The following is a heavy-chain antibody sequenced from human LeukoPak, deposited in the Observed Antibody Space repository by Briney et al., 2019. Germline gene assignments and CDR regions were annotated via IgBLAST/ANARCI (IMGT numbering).Heavy chain of an antibody. CDR3: AGRNAYNSAY. CDR2: ITSSGSTI. D-gene: IGHD5-24*01. J-gene: IGHJ4*02. V-gene: IGHV3-11*01. Sequence: PGGSLRLSCAASGFTFSDYYMSRIRQAPGKGLEWVSYITSSGSTIYYADSVKGRFTISRDNAKNSLYLQMNSLRAEDTAVYYCAGRNAYNSAYWGQGTLVTVSS. CDR1: GFTFSDYY.